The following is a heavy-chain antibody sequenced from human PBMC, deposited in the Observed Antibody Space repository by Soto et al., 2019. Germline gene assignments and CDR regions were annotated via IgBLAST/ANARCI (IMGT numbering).Heavy chain of an antibody. CDR1: GASITRGGFH. CDR3: VRRGSGHTFDY. D-gene: IGHD3-10*01. CDR2: LYSGST. J-gene: IGHJ4*02. V-gene: IGHV4-39*02. Sequence: QLQLQESGPGLVKPSETLSLTCAVTGASITRGGFHWGWIRQSPGQGLEWIGSLYSGSTYYNPSLKSRVTTSADTSKNDFSLRLTSVTAADTAVYYCVRRGSGHTFDYWGQGTLVTVSS.